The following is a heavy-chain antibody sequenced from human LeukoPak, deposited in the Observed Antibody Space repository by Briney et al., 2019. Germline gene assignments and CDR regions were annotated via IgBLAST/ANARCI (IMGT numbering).Heavy chain of an antibody. CDR2: ISGSGGGT. V-gene: IGHV3-23*01. CDR3: ARSIYGSGSYSAFDI. CDR1: GFTFDDYA. J-gene: IGHJ3*02. Sequence: GGSLRLSCAASGFTFDDYAMHWVRQAPGNGLEWVSAISGSGGGTYYADSVKGRFTISRDNSKNTLSLQMNSLRAEDTAVFYCARSIYGSGSYSAFDIWGRGTMVTVSS. D-gene: IGHD3-10*01.